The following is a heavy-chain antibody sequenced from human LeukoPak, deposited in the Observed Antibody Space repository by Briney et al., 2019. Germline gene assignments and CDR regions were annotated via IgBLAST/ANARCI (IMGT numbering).Heavy chain of an antibody. CDR1: GFTFGTYW. Sequence: AGGSLRLSCAASGFTFGTYWMTWVRQAPGKGLEWVANIKQDGGTKNYVDSVKGRLTISRDNAKNLLYLQMNRLRPEDMAVSYCARDQDVVAVPGVLQYDAFDIWGQGTMVTVFS. CDR2: IKQDGGTK. D-gene: IGHD2-2*01. J-gene: IGHJ3*02. V-gene: IGHV3-7*01. CDR3: ARDQDVVAVPGVLQYDAFDI.